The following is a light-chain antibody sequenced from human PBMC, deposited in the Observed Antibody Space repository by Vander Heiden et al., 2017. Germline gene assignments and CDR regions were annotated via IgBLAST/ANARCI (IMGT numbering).Light chain of an antibody. J-gene: IGKJ3*01. V-gene: IGKV3-11*01. CDR3: QQRTNWPPFT. CDR2: DAS. Sequence: EIVLTQSPATLSLSPGERATPSCRASQSVSSYLAWYQQKPGQAPRLLIYDASNRATGIPARFSGSGSGTDFTLTISSLEPEDFAVYYCQQRTNWPPFTFGPGTKVDI. CDR1: QSVSSY.